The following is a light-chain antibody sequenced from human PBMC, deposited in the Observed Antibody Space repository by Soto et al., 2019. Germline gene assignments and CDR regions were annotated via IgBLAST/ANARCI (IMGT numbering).Light chain of an antibody. CDR3: QQYAGSPH. V-gene: IGKV3-20*01. CDR2: DAS. J-gene: IGKJ3*01. Sequence: EIVLTQSPGTLSLSPGEGATLSCRASQSIYTKLAWYQKKSGQAPRLLIYDASTRAYGIPDRFSGSGSGTDFSLTISRLEPEDFAVYYCQQYAGSPHFGPGTKVDIK. CDR1: QSIYTK.